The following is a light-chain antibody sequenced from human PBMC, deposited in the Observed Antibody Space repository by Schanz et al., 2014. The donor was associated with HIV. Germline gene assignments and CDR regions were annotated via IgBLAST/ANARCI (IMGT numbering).Light chain of an antibody. CDR2: EVN. CDR1: SSDVGSYNL. J-gene: IGLJ3*02. Sequence: QSVLTQPASVSGSPGQSITISCTGTSSDVGSYNLVSWYQQYPGKVPKLMIYEVNKRPSGVSNRFSGSKSGNTASLTISGLQAEDEADYYCSSYTTTNTWLFGGGTKLTVL. CDR3: SSYTTTNTWL. V-gene: IGLV2-14*02.